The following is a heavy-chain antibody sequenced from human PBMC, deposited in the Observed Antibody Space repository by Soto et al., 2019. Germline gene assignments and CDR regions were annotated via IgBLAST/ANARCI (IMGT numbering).Heavy chain of an antibody. CDR2: FYSSGSI. D-gene: IGHD3-22*01. Sequence: SETLCLTCSFSVYSITAGGYYWSWIRQRPGKGLEWIGRFYSSGSIIYNPSLKSRVSISGDTSLNQFSMTLTSVTAADTALYYCARMYSSGSGWFHPWGQGTLVTGSS. CDR3: ARMYSSGSGWFHP. J-gene: IGHJ5*02. CDR1: VYSITAGGYY. V-gene: IGHV4-31*03.